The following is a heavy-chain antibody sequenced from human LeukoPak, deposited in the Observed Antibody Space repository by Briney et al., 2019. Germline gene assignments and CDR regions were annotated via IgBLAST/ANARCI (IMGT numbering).Heavy chain of an antibody. Sequence: GASVKVSCKASGGTFSSYAISWVRQAPGQGLEWMGGIIPIFGTANYAQKFQGRVTITADESTSTAYMELSSLRPEDTAVYYCARVAEVVPAAIPSQQRVNWFDPWGQGTLVTVSS. V-gene: IGHV1-69*13. CDR1: GGTFSSYA. J-gene: IGHJ5*02. CDR3: ARVAEVVPAAIPSQQRVNWFDP. D-gene: IGHD2-2*01. CDR2: IIPIFGTA.